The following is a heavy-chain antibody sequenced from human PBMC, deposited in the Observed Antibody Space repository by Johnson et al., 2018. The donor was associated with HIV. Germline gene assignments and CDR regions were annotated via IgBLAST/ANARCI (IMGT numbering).Heavy chain of an antibody. CDR2: IYSGGST. V-gene: IGHV3-66*01. Sequence: VQLVESGGGLVQPGGSLRLSCAASGFTVSSNYMNWVRQAPGKGLEWVSVIYSGGSTFYADSVKGRFTISRDNSKNTLYLQMNSLRAEDTAVYYCARDITAARPSAVDIWGQGTMVTVSS. CDR3: ARDITAARPSAVDI. J-gene: IGHJ3*02. D-gene: IGHD6-6*01. CDR1: GFTVSSNY.